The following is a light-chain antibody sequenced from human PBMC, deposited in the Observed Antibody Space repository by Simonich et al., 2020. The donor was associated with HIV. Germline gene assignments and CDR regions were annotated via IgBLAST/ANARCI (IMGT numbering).Light chain of an antibody. Sequence: DIQMTQSPSSLSASVGDRVTITCRASQSISTYLHWYQRKPGKAPKLLIYAASSLQSGVPSRFSGSGSGTEFTLTISSLQPEDFATYYCQQSYSIPYTFGQGTKLEIK. CDR1: QSISTY. CDR2: AAS. CDR3: QQSYSIPYT. V-gene: IGKV1-39*01. J-gene: IGKJ2*01.